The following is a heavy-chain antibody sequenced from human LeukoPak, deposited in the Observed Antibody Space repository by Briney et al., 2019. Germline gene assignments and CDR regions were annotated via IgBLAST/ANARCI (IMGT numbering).Heavy chain of an antibody. J-gene: IGHJ5*02. CDR1: GGTFSSYA. D-gene: IGHD6-13*01. Sequence: ASVKVSCKASGGTFSSYAISWVRQAPGQGLEWMGGIIPIFGTANYAQKFQGRVTITADESTSTAYMELSSLRSEDTAVYYCARLRLQGIAAAGTFDPWGQGTLVTVSS. CDR2: IIPIFGTA. CDR3: ARLRLQGIAAAGTFDP. V-gene: IGHV1-69*01.